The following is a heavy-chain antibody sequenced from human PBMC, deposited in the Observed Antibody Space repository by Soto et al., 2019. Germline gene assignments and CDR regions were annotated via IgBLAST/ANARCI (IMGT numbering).Heavy chain of an antibody. CDR2: IRPDASVK. D-gene: IGHD5-18*01. CDR1: GFTFTSYW. V-gene: IGHV3-7*02. J-gene: IGHJ4*02. Sequence: EVQLVESGGGLVQPGGSLRLSCATSGFTFTSYWLSWVRQAPGKGLEWVANIRPDASVKYYVDSAKGRFTISRDNAKKSLDLEMNNLRADDTAVYYCVRRGYSYGWGYFWGQGTQVIVSS. CDR3: VRRGYSYGWGYF.